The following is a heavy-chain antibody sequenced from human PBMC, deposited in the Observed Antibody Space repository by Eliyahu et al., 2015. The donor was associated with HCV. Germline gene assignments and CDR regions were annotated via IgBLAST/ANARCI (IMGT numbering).Heavy chain of an antibody. Sequence: QVTLRESGPALVKPTQTLTLTCTFSGFSLSTSGMCVSWIRQPPGKALEWLARIDWDDDKYYSTSLKTRLTISKDTSKNQVVLTMTNMDPVDTATYYCARIVLSAYSTSSGYYYYTMDVWGQGTTVTVSS. CDR3: ARIVLSAYSTSSGYYYYTMDV. V-gene: IGHV2-70*15. D-gene: IGHD6-6*01. J-gene: IGHJ6*02. CDR2: IDWDDDK. CDR1: GFSLSTSGMC.